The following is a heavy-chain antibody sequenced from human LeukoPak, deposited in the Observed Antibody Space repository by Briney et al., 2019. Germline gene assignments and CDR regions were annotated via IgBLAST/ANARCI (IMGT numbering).Heavy chain of an antibody. CDR2: INPDGRST. V-gene: IGHV3-74*01. CDR1: GFTFSTYW. J-gene: IGHJ3*02. CDR3: ARDRPDGFDI. Sequence: GGSLRLSCAASGFTFSTYWMHWVSQAPGKGLVWVSRINPDGRSTTYADSAKGRFTISRDNAKNTLYLQMNSLRVEDTAVYYRARDRPDGFDIWGLGTMVTVSS.